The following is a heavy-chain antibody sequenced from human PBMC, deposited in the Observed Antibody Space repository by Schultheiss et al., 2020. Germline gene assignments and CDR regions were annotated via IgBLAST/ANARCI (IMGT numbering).Heavy chain of an antibody. D-gene: IGHD2-21*01. CDR1: GFTFSSYD. V-gene: IGHV3-13*01. Sequence: GASLRLSCAASGFTFSSYDMHWVRQATGKGLEWVSAIGTAGDTYYPGSVKGRFTISRENAKNSLYLQMNSLRAGDTAVYYCARVDFLWASVDVWGKGTTVTVSS. CDR3: ARVDFLWASVDV. CDR2: IGTAGDT. J-gene: IGHJ6*04.